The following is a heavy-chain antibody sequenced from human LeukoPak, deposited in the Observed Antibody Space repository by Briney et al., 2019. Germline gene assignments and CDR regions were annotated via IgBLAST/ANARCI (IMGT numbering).Heavy chain of an antibody. Sequence: PGGSLRLSCAASGFTFSDYYMSWIRQAPGKGLEYVSAISTNGGSTYYADSVKGRFTISRDNSKNMLYLQMSSLRAEDTAVYYCVKHFDYWGQGTLVTVSS. CDR1: GFTFSDYY. J-gene: IGHJ4*02. V-gene: IGHV3-64D*06. CDR3: VKHFDY. CDR2: ISTNGGST.